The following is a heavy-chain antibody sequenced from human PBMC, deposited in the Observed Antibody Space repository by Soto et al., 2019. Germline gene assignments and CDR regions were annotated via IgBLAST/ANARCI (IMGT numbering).Heavy chain of an antibody. CDR2: ISATGGST. CDR1: LFTVASYV. D-gene: IGHD3-16*02. CDR3: ANAEHPRRSIGFDY. V-gene: IGHV3-23*01. J-gene: IGHJ4*02. Sequence: GALRLSGAGPLFTVASYVMTWVRQATGKGLEWVSSISATGGSTYYAGSVKGRFTISRDNSKNTLYLQMNSLRAEDTAIYYCANAEHPRRSIGFDYWGQGTLVTVSS.